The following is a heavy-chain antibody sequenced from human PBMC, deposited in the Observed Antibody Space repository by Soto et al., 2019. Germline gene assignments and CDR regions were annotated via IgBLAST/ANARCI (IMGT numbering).Heavy chain of an antibody. Sequence: SETLSLTCTVSGGSVSSGSYYWSWIRQPPGKGLEWIGYIYYSGSTNYNPSLKSRVTISVDTSKNQFSLKLSSVTAADTAVYYCARDGNTAMDYYYGMDVWGQGTTVT. D-gene: IGHD5-18*01. CDR3: ARDGNTAMDYYYGMDV. CDR2: IYYSGST. CDR1: GGSVSSGSYY. V-gene: IGHV4-61*01. J-gene: IGHJ6*02.